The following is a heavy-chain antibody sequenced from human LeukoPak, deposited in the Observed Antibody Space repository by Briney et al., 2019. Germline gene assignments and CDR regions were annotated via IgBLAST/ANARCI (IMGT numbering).Heavy chain of an antibody. CDR3: ARRTLYYYGSGSYPFHY. CDR2: INHSGST. J-gene: IGHJ4*02. CDR1: GGSFSGYY. D-gene: IGHD3-10*01. V-gene: IGHV4-34*01. Sequence: SETLSLTCAVYGGSFSGYYWSWIRQPPGKGLEWIGEINHSGSTNYNPSLKSRVTISVDTSKNQFSLKLSSVTAADTAVYYCARRTLYYYGSGSYPFHYWGQGTLVTVSS.